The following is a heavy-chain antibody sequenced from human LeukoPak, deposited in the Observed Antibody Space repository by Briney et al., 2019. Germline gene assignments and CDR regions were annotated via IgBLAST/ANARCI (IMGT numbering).Heavy chain of an antibody. D-gene: IGHD2-15*01. V-gene: IGHV4-4*07. CDR1: GGSIGAYY. J-gene: IGHJ5*02. CDR2: IYYTGST. Sequence: SETLSLTCTVSGGSIGAYYWTWIRQPPGKGLGWIGRIYYTGSTTYNPSLRSRVTMSVDTPKAQFSLNLSSVTAADTAIYFCARGFTGIGWFDPWGQGMQVTVSS. CDR3: ARGFTGIGWFDP.